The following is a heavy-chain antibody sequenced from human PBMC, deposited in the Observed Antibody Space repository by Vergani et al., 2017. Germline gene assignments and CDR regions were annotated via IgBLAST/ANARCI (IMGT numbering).Heavy chain of an antibody. CDR1: GFTFSSYA. CDR3: ARRPSYSSSWYYFDY. D-gene: IGHD6-13*01. CDR2: ISGSGGST. V-gene: IGHV3-23*01. J-gene: IGHJ4*02. Sequence: EVQLLESGGGLVQPGGSLRLSCAASGFTFSSYAMSWVRQAPGKGLEWVSAISGSGGSTYYADSVKGRFTISRDNSKNTLYLQMNSLRAEDTAVYYCARRPSYSSSWYYFDYWGQGTLVTVSS.